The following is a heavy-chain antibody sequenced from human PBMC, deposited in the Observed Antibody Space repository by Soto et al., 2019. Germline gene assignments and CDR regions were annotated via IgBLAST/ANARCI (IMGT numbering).Heavy chain of an antibody. Sequence: QPGGSLRLSCEASGFNFGAYAMSWVRQAPGKGLEWVSGISGSSSGTYYTDSVKGRFTISRDNSKSTVYLQMNSLRGEDTAVYYCAKDRSENFWVYYYAMDVWGQGTAVTVSS. CDR2: ISGSSSGT. V-gene: IGHV3-23*01. CDR1: GFNFGAYA. D-gene: IGHD6-19*01. J-gene: IGHJ6*02. CDR3: AKDRSENFWVYYYAMDV.